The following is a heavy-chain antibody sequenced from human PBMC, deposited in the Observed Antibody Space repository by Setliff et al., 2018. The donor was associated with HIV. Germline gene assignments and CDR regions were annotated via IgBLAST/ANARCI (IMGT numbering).Heavy chain of an antibody. CDR3: ASANWNYLGYWFDP. V-gene: IGHV4-59*08. D-gene: IGHD1-7*01. CDR2: IDNSGNT. J-gene: IGHJ5*02. Sequence: SETLSLTCAVSGVSISAYFWSWIRQSPEKGLEWIGYIDNSGNTNYSPSLKSRITISRDTSKNQFSLKLSSVTATDTAMYYCASANWNYLGYWFDPWGQGTLVTSPQ. CDR1: GVSISAYF.